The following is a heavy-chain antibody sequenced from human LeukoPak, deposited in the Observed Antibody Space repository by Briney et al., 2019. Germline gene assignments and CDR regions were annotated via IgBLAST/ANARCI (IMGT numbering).Heavy chain of an antibody. CDR1: GFTFSSYA. CDR2: ISYDGSNK. J-gene: IGHJ2*01. CDR3: AKDKLDNAWYFDL. V-gene: IGHV3-30*04. D-gene: IGHD4-23*01. Sequence: GGSLRLPCAASGFTFSSYAMHWVRQAPGKGLEWVAVISYDGSNKYYADSVKGRFTISRDNSKNTLYLQMNSLRAEDTAVYYCAKDKLDNAWYFDLWGRGTLVTVSS.